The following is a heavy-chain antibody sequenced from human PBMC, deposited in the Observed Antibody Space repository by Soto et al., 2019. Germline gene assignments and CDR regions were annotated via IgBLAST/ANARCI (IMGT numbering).Heavy chain of an antibody. J-gene: IGHJ4*02. CDR2: AHHSGRT. D-gene: IGHD4-17*01. Sequence: QVQLQESGPGLVNPSGTLSLTCTVSGGSMSSSNWWNWVRQSPGKGLEWIGEAHHSGRTNYNPSLKSRVTISVDKSKNHFSLKLSSVTAADTAVYYCARSEATVLEYWGQGTLVTVSS. CDR1: GGSMSSSNW. CDR3: ARSEATVLEY. V-gene: IGHV4-4*02.